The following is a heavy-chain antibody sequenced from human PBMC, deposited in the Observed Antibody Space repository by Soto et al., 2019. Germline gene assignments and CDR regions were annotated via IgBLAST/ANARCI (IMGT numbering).Heavy chain of an antibody. J-gene: IGHJ4*02. CDR2: IYPGDSDT. CDR3: ARRLSTGWFFDL. V-gene: IGHV5-51*01. D-gene: IGHD6-19*01. CDR1: GYSFTSYW. Sequence: GESRKISCKGSGYSFTSYWIGWVRQMPGKGLEWMGIIYPGDSDTRYSPSFQGQVAFSADKSISTAYLQWSGLKASDTAIYYCARRLSTGWFFDLWGQGTLVTVSS.